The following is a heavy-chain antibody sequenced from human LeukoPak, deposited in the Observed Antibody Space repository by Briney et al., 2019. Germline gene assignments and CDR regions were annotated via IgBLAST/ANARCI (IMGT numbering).Heavy chain of an antibody. D-gene: IGHD3-16*02. CDR2: LSPSGGST. J-gene: IGHJ4*02. CDR3: AKGRPYDYVWGTYRTGFDY. V-gene: IGHV3-23*01. CDR1: GFTFSSYA. Sequence: GVSLRLSCAASGFTFSSYAMSWVPQAPGERLEWVSALSPSGGSTYYADSVKGRYTISRDNSKNTLYLQMNSLRAEDTAVYYCAKGRPYDYVWGTYRTGFDYWGQGTLVTVSS.